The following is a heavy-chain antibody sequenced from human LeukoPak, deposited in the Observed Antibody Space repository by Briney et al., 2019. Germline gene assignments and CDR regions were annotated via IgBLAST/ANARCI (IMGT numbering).Heavy chain of an antibody. CDR2: IYSGGST. J-gene: IGHJ4*02. Sequence: GGSLRLSCAASGFTVSSNYMSWVRQAPGKGLEWVSVIYSGGSTYYADSVKGRFTISRDNSKNTLYLQMNSLRAEDTAVYYCARELPRIAAAGKGGNWGQGTLVTVSS. CDR3: ARELPRIAAAGKGGN. CDR1: GFTVSSNY. D-gene: IGHD6-13*01. V-gene: IGHV3-66*02.